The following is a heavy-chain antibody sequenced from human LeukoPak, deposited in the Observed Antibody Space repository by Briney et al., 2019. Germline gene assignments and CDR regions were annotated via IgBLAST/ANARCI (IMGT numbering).Heavy chain of an antibody. CDR3: ARDPTRYYDSSP. J-gene: IGHJ5*02. Sequence: ASVKVSCKASGYTFNDSFIHWLRQAPGQGLEWLGWINPNSGGTNYAQKFQGRVTMTRDTSISTAYMELSRLRSDDTAVYYCARDPTRYYDSSPWGQGTLVTVSS. V-gene: IGHV1-2*02. D-gene: IGHD3-22*01. CDR2: INPNSGGT. CDR1: GYTFNDSF.